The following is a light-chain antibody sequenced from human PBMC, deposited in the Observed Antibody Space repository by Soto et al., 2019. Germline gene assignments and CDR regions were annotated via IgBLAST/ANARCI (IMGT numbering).Light chain of an antibody. V-gene: IGKV3-15*01. J-gene: IGKJ5*01. CDR2: DTS. Sequence: IVVTQSPGSLSLSPGEGASLSCRTSQSVSHKLAWYQQKPGQAPRLLIYDTSTRANGIPARFSGSGSGKESNLTISSPQSEHSTVSYCQQYSNWPPLTFGQGTRLE. CDR3: QQYSNWPPLT. CDR1: QSVSHK.